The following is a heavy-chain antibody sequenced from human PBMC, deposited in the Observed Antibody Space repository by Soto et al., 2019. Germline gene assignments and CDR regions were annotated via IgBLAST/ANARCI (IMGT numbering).Heavy chain of an antibody. V-gene: IGHV3-30*18. J-gene: IGHJ6*02. CDR2: ISNDGGNE. CDR3: AKAYFDFWSGSHYYQYRMDV. Sequence: GGSLRLSCAASGFTFSNYGMHWVRQAPGKGLDWVAVISNDGGNEYYADSVKGRFTISRDNSKNTLYLQMNRLRGDDTSVYYCAKAYFDFWSGSHYYQYRMDVWGQGTTVTVSS. D-gene: IGHD3-3*01. CDR1: GFTFSNYG.